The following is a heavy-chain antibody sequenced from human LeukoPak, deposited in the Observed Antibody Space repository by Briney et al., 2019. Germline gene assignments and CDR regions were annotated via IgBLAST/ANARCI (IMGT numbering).Heavy chain of an antibody. CDR3: ARDQGCSGGSCYVGYYYYGMDV. V-gene: IGHV1-69*04. Sequence: SVKVSCKASGGTFSSYAISWVRQAPGQGLEWMGRIIPILGIANYAQKFQGRVTITADKSTSTAYMELSSLRSEDTAVYYCARDQGCSGGSCYVGYYYYGMDVWGQGTTVTVSS. CDR1: GGTFSSYA. J-gene: IGHJ6*02. CDR2: IIPILGIA. D-gene: IGHD2-15*01.